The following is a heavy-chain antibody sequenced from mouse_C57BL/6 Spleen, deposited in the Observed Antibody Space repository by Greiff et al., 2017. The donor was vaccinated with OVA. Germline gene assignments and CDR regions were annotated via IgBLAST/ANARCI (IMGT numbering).Heavy chain of an antibody. V-gene: IGHV1-26*01. CDR1: GYTFTDYY. CDR3: ARANGYYALGDY. J-gene: IGHJ4*01. Sequence: VQLQQSGPELVKPGASVKISCKASGYTFTDYYMNWVKQSHGKSLEWIGDINPNNGGTSYNQKFKGKATLTVDKSSSTAYMELRSLTSEDSAVYYCARANGYYALGDYWGQGTSVTVSS. CDR2: INPNNGGT. D-gene: IGHD2-3*01.